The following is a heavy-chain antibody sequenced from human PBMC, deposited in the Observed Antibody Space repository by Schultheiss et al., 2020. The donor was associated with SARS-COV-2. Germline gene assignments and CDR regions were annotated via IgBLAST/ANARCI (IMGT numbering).Heavy chain of an antibody. D-gene: IGHD3-16*01. Sequence: GSLRLSCAVYGGSFSGDSWSWLRQPPGTGLKWIGESHCTGSANCNPSLKSRVTISVDTSKNQFSLKLSSVTAADTAVYYCARDIVGGGVRQRLGMDVWGQGTTVTVSS. J-gene: IGHJ6*02. V-gene: IGHV4-34*01. CDR3: ARDIVGGGVRQRLGMDV. CDR1: GGSFSGDS. CDR2: SHCTGSA.